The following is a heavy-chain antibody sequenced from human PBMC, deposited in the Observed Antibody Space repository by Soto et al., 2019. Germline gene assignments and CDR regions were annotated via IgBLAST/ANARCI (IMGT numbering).Heavy chain of an antibody. CDR1: GFTFTSYG. V-gene: IGHV3-30*18. J-gene: IGHJ4*02. CDR2: ISYDGSNK. D-gene: IGHD5-12*01. Sequence: QVHLVESGGGVVQPGRSLRLSCAASGFTFTSYGMHWVRQAPGKGLEWVAVISYDGSNKYYADSVKGRFTISRDNSKNTLYLQMNILRAEDTAVYYCAKDPYSGYALPLNYFDYWGQGTLVTVSS. CDR3: AKDPYSGYALPLNYFDY.